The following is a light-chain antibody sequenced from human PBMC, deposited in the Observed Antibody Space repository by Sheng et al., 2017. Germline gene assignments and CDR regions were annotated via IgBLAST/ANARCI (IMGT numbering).Light chain of an antibody. CDR1: QSLLHSNGYNY. V-gene: IGKV2-28*01. J-gene: IGKJ1*01. CDR2: LGS. CDR3: MQALQTPRT. Sequence: DVVMIQSPRSLPVTPGEPASISCRSSQSLLHSNGYNYLDWYLQKPGQSPQLLIYLGSNRASGVPDRFSGSGSGTDFTLKISRVEAEDVGVYYCMQALQTPRTFGQGTKVEIK.